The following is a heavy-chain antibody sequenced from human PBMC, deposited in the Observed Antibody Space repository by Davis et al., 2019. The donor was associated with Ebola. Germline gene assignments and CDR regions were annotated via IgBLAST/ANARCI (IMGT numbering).Heavy chain of an antibody. J-gene: IGHJ4*02. CDR2: IYYSGST. CDR3: ARGSGWYRTPFDY. Sequence: SETLSLTCTVSGGSISKYLWTWIRQPPGKGLEWIGYIYYSGSTNYNPSLKSRVTMSVDTSKNQFSLKLSSVTAADTAVFYCARGSGWYRTPFDYWGQGTLVTVSS. V-gene: IGHV4-59*01. D-gene: IGHD6-19*01. CDR1: GGSISKYL.